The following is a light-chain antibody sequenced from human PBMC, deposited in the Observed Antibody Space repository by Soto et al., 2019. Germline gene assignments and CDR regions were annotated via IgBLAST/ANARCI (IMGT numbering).Light chain of an antibody. Sequence: VVMTQSPDSLAVSLGERATINCKSSQSVLYSSNNKNYLAWYQQKPGQPPKLLIYWASTRESGVPDRFSGSGSGTDFTLTISSLQAEDVAVYYCQQYYSTPTWTFGQATKVDIK. CDR2: WAS. J-gene: IGKJ1*01. CDR1: QSVLYSSNNKNY. V-gene: IGKV4-1*01. CDR3: QQYYSTPTWT.